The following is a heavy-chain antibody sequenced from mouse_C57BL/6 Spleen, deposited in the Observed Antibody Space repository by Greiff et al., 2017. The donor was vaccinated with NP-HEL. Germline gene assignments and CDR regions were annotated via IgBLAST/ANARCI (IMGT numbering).Heavy chain of an antibody. D-gene: IGHD1-1*01. CDR2: ILPGSGST. V-gene: IGHV1-9*01. CDR3: ARGAYYYGSPYWYFDV. J-gene: IGHJ1*03. CDR1: GYTFTGYW. Sequence: QVQLQQSGAELMKPGASVKLSCKATGYTFTGYWIEWVKQRPGHGLEWIGEILPGSGSTNYNEKFKGKATFTADTSSNTAYMQLSSLTTEDSAIYYCARGAYYYGSPYWYFDVWGTGTTVTVSS.